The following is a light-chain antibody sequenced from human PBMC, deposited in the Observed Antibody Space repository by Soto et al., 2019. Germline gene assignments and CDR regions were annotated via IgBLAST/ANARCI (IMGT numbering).Light chain of an antibody. Sequence: QSVLTQPPSASGTPGQRVTISCSGSSSNIGTNTVNWYQQLPGTAPKLLIYDNNHRPSGVPDRFSGSKSGSSASLTISGLQAEDEADYYCSLYISGSTYVFGTGTKLTVL. J-gene: IGLJ1*01. CDR3: SLYISGSTYV. CDR1: SSNIGTNT. CDR2: DNN. V-gene: IGLV1-44*01.